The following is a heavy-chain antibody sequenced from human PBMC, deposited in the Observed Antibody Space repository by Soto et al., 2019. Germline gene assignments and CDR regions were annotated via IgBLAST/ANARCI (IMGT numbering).Heavy chain of an antibody. D-gene: IGHD3-10*01. CDR3: AREKVRGVITKGNAFDI. CDR2: IYYSGST. J-gene: IGHJ3*02. Sequence: QVQLQESGPGLVKPSETLSLTCTVSGGSISSYYWSWIRQPPGKGLEWIGYIYYSGSTNYNPSLKSRVTISVDTSKNQFSLKLSSVTAADTAVYYCAREKVRGVITKGNAFDIWGQGTMVTVSS. V-gene: IGHV4-59*01. CDR1: GGSISSYY.